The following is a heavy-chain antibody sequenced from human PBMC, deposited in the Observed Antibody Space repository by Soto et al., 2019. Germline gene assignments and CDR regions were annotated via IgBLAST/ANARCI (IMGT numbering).Heavy chain of an antibody. J-gene: IGHJ5*02. V-gene: IGHV4-4*07. CDR2: IYASGST. CDR1: GCSISSYY. CDR3: ARVGITGNWFDP. D-gene: IGHD1-20*01. Sequence: SETLSLTCTVSGCSISSYYLSWIRQPAGKGLEWIGRIYASGSTKYNPSLKSRVTMSVDTSKNQFSLKLSSVPAADTAVYYCARVGITGNWFDPWGQGTLVTVSS.